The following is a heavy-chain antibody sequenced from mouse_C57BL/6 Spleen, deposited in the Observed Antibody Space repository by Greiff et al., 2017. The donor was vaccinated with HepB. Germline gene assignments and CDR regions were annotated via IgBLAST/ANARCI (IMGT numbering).Heavy chain of an antibody. Sequence: EVQGVESGGGLVKPGGSLKLSCAASGFTFSDYGMHWVRQAPEKGLEWVAYISSGSSTIYYADTVKGRFTISRDNAKNTLFLQMTSLRSEDTAMYYCARRYYGSSYNAMDYWGQGTSVTVSS. V-gene: IGHV5-17*01. CDR2: ISSGSSTI. J-gene: IGHJ4*01. CDR3: ARRYYGSSYNAMDY. D-gene: IGHD1-1*01. CDR1: GFTFSDYG.